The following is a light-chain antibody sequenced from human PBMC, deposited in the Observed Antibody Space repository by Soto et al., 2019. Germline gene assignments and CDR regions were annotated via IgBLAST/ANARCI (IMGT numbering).Light chain of an antibody. V-gene: IGLV2-14*01. Sequence: QSPLSQPAAVSGSPGRSITISCTGTSSDVGAYNYVSWYQHHPGKVPKLLIYEVTNRPSGVSDRFSGSKSGNTASLTISGLQAEDEADYYCSSKRDSSTLFVFGTGTKVTVL. CDR2: EVT. CDR3: SSKRDSSTLFV. CDR1: SSDVGAYNY. J-gene: IGLJ1*01.